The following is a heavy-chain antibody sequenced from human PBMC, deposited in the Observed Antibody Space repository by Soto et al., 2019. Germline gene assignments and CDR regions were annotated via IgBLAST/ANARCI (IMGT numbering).Heavy chain of an antibody. V-gene: IGHV1-8*01. Sequence: QVQLVQSGAEVKTPGASVKVSCKASGYTFTSYDINWVRQATGQGLEWMGWMNPNSGNTGYAQKFQGRVTMTRNTSISTAYMELSSLSSEDTAVYSCARRSMEEWCDPWGQGTLVSVSS. CDR1: GYTFTSYD. D-gene: IGHD3-10*01. CDR3: ARRSMEEWCDP. CDR2: MNPNSGNT. J-gene: IGHJ5*02.